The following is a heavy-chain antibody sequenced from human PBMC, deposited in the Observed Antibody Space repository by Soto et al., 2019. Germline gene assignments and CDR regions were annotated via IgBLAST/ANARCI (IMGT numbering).Heavy chain of an antibody. CDR3: ARDLYGSGSDLDY. J-gene: IGHJ4*02. CDR2: INAGNGNT. D-gene: IGHD3-10*01. V-gene: IGHV1-3*01. CDR1: GFTFTDYT. Sequence: QVQLVQSGAEAKKPGASVTVSCKASGFTFTDYTMHWVRQAPGQRLEWMGWINAGNGNTEYSQKFQGRVTITRDTSASTAYMELISLRSEDTAVYYCARDLYGSGSDLDYWGQGTLVTVSS.